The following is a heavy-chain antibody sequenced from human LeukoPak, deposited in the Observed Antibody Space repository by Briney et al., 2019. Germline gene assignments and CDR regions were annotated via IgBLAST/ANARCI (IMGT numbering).Heavy chain of an antibody. CDR3: AKDRYGSGSYYAFDY. CDR2: ISGSGGST. D-gene: IGHD3-10*01. CDR1: GFTFTSYG. Sequence: GSLTLSCAVSGFTFTSYGMSWFRQAPGKGLEWFLAISGSGGSTYYADSVKGRFTISRDKSKNTLYLQMNSLRAEDTAVYYCAKDRYGSGSYYAFDYWGQGTLVTVSS. V-gene: IGHV3-23*01. J-gene: IGHJ4*02.